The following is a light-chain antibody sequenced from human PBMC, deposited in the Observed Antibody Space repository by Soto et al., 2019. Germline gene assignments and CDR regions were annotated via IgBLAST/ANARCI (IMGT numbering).Light chain of an antibody. Sequence: QSALTQPASVSGSPGQSITISCTGTSSDVGGYNYVSWYHQHTGKAPKLMIYDVSNRPSGVSNRFSGSKSGNTASLTISGLQAEDEADDYCSSYTSSSTLVVFGGGTKLTVL. V-gene: IGLV2-14*01. J-gene: IGLJ3*02. CDR3: SSYTSSSTLVV. CDR1: SSDVGGYNY. CDR2: DVS.